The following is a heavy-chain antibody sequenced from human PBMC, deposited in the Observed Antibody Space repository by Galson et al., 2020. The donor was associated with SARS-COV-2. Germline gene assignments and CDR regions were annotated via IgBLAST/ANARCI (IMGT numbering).Heavy chain of an antibody. J-gene: IGHJ2*01. D-gene: IGHD3-22*01. CDR3: ATQRDYYDSSGYRTWYFDL. CDR1: GFTFSSYG. V-gene: IGHV3-33*01. Sequence: GGSLRLSCAASGFTFSSYGMHWVRQAPGKGLEWVAVIWYDGSNKYYADSVKGRFTISRDNSKNTLYLQMNSLRAEDTAVYYCATQRDYYDSSGYRTWYFDLWGRGTLVTVSS. CDR2: IWYDGSNK.